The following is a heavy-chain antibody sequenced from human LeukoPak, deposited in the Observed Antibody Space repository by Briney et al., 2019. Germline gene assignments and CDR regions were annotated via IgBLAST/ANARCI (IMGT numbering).Heavy chain of an antibody. J-gene: IGHJ4*02. CDR2: ISGSGGST. CDR1: GFTFSSYA. Sequence: VGSLRLSCAASGFTFSSYAMSWVRQAPGKGLEWVSAISGSGGSTYYADSVKGRFTISRDNSKNTLYLQMNSLRAEDTAVYYCASCNRYGYGYHYWGQGTLVTVSS. V-gene: IGHV3-23*01. D-gene: IGHD5-18*01. CDR3: ASCNRYGYGYHY.